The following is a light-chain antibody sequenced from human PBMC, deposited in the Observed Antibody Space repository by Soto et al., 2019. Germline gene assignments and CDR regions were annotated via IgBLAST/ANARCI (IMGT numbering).Light chain of an antibody. CDR1: QSVTSSY. Sequence: LTPAHRTLSPAPRASATLSSSPSQSVTSSYLAWYQQNAGQAPRLLIYGASNRATGIPDRFSGSGSGTDFTLTISRLEPEDFAVYYCQQYASSPLTFGGGTKVDIK. V-gene: IGKV3-20*01. CDR2: GAS. CDR3: QQYASSPLT. J-gene: IGKJ4*01.